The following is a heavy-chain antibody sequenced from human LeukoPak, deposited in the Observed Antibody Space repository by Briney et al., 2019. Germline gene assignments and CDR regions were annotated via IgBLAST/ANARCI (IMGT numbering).Heavy chain of an antibody. V-gene: IGHV3-7*01. Sequence: GGSLRLSCAASGFTFSSFWMSWVRQASGKGLEWVANIKQDGGEIYYVDSVKGRFTISRDNAKNSLYLQMNSLRAEDTAVYFCARWGGSPRHFDYWGQGTLVTVSS. CDR2: IKQDGGEI. CDR1: GFTFSSFW. CDR3: ARWGGSPRHFDY. D-gene: IGHD1-26*01. J-gene: IGHJ4*02.